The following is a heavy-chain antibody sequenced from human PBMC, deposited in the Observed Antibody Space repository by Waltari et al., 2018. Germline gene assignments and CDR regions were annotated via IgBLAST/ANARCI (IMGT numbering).Heavy chain of an antibody. CDR3: ACSLGYMVRAA. Sequence: EVQLVESGGGLVQPGGSLRLSCAASGITFDSYWMSWVRQAPGKGREWVANIKPDGREKYYVDSVKGRFTISRDNAKKALYLQVSSLRAEDTAVYYCACSLGYMVRAAWGQGTLVTVSS. CDR1: GITFDSYW. CDR2: IKPDGREK. J-gene: IGHJ4*02. D-gene: IGHD3-10*01. V-gene: IGHV3-7*01.